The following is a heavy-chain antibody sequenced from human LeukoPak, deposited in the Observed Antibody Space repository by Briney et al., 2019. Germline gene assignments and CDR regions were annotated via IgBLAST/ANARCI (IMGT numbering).Heavy chain of an antibody. V-gene: IGHV3-66*01. CDR2: IYSGGST. Sequence: GGSLRLSCAASGFTVSSNYMSWVRQAPGKGLEWVSVIYSGGSTYYADSVKGRSTISRDNSKNTLYLQMNSLRAEDTAVYYCARENYDILTGYYYFPYWGQGTLVTVSS. D-gene: IGHD3-9*01. CDR3: ARENYDILTGYYYFPY. J-gene: IGHJ4*02. CDR1: GFTVSSNY.